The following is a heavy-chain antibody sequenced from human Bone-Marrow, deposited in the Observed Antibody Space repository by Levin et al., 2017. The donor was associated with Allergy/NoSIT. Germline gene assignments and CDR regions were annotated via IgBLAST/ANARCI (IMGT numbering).Heavy chain of an antibody. CDR1: TFIFTNAW. V-gene: IGHV3-15*01. D-gene: IGHD5/OR15-5a*01. Sequence: GESLKISCAASTFIFTNAWMNWVRQAPGKGLEWVARIKRKIEGETTDYAAPVKGRFTISRDDSGNTVFLQMNGLKTEDTAVYYCTADTTSTSDIGLDVWGQGTTVTVSS. CDR3: TADTTSTSDIGLDV. CDR2: IKRKIEGETT. J-gene: IGHJ6*02.